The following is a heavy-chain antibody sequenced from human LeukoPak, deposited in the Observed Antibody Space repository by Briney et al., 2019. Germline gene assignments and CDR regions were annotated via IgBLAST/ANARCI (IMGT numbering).Heavy chain of an antibody. J-gene: IGHJ4*02. CDR2: INPNSGGT. D-gene: IGHD6-13*01. CDR1: GYTFTGYY. Sequence: GASVKVSCKASGYTFTGYYIHWVRQAPGQGLEWMGRINPNSGGTNYAQKFQGRVTMIRDTSISTAYMELSRLRSDDTAVYYCARALSTGYTEDYFDYWGQGTLVTVSS. V-gene: IGHV1-2*06. CDR3: ARALSTGYTEDYFDY.